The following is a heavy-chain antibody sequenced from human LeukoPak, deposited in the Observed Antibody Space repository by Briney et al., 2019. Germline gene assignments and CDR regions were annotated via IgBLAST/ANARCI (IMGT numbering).Heavy chain of an antibody. D-gene: IGHD5-18*01. CDR1: GFTFDDYA. V-gene: IGHV3-9*01. CDR3: AKAKAYSYADPFDY. J-gene: IGHJ4*02. CDR2: LSWNSAII. Sequence: GGSLRLSCAASGFTFDDYAMHWVRRAPGKGLEWVSGLSWNSAIIGYADSVKGRFTISRDNAKNSLYLQMNSLRAEDAALHYCAKAKAYSYADPFDYWGQGTLVTVSS.